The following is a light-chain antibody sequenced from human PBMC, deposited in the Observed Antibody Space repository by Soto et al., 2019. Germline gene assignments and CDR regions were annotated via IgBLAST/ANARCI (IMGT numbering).Light chain of an antibody. CDR1: SSDVGSYNL. CDR3: CSYARGSTLV. CDR2: EDS. Sequence: QSALTQPASVSGSPGQSITISCTGTSSDVGSYNLVSWYQQHPGKAPKLMIYEDSKRPSGVSNRFFGSESGNTACLTFPGLQYADEADYICCSYARGSTLVFGGGTKVTVL. V-gene: IGLV2-23*01. J-gene: IGLJ3*02.